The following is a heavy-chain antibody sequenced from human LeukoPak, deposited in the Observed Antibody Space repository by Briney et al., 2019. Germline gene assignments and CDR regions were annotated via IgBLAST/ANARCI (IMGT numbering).Heavy chain of an antibody. CDR2: IRSQGFGGTA. CDR3: ARDLWYFDL. Sequence: PGGSLRLSCTASGFTFGDYALSWFRQAPGKGLEWVGFIRSQGFGGTAEYAASVKGRFTISRDDSKNIAYPQMNSLKTEDTAVYYCARDLWYFDLWGRGTLVTVSS. V-gene: IGHV3-49*03. CDR1: GFTFGDYA. J-gene: IGHJ2*01.